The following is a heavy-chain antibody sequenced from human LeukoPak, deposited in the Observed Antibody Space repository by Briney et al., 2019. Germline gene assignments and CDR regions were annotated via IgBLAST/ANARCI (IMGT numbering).Heavy chain of an antibody. V-gene: IGHV1-18*01. CDR3: ARDRSFPLYYYYGMDV. CDR1: GYTFTSYG. CDR2: ISAYNGNT. J-gene: IGHJ6*02. Sequence: ASVKVSCTASGYTFTSYGISWVRQAPGQGLEGMGWISAYNGNTNYAQKLQGRVTMTTDTSTSTAYMELRSLRSDDTAVYYCARDRSFPLYYYYGMDVWGQGTTVTVSS.